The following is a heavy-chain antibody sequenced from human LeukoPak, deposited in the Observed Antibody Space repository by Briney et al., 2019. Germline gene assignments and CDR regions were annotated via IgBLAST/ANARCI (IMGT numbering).Heavy chain of an antibody. CDR2: ISAYNGNT. V-gene: IGHV1-18*01. Sequence: GSVKVSCKASGYTFTSYGISWVRQAPGQGLEWMGWISAYNGNTNYAQKLQGRVTMTTDTSTSTAYMELRSLRSDDTAVHYCARAIVVVTAIQGYYFDYWGQGTLVTVSS. CDR1: GYTFTSYG. J-gene: IGHJ4*02. CDR3: ARAIVVVTAIQGYYFDY. D-gene: IGHD2-21*02.